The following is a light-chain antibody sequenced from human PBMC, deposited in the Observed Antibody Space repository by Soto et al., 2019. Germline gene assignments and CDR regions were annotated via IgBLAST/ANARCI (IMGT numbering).Light chain of an antibody. CDR1: SSDVGIYNY. Sequence: QSALTQPRSVSGSPGQSVTISCTGTSSDVGIYNYVSWYQQHPGKAPKLIIFDVTKRPSGVPDRFSGSKSGNTASLTISGLQADDEADYFCCSYGGPYTFVIFGGGTKLTVL. V-gene: IGLV2-11*01. J-gene: IGLJ2*01. CDR2: DVT. CDR3: CSYGGPYTFVI.